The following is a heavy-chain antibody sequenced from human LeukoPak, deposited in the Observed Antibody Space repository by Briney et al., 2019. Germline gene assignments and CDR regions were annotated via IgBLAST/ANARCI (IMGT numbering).Heavy chain of an antibody. CDR2: INPSGGST. CDR1: GYTFTSYY. Sequence: ASVKVSCKASGYTFTSYYMHWVRQAPGQGLEWMGIINPSGGSTSYAQKFQGRVTMTRDTSTSTVYMELSSLRSEDTAVYYCARHARERRFLEWLSPKEKYYYYYMDVWGKGTTVTVSS. CDR3: ARHARERRFLEWLSPKEKYYYYYMDV. J-gene: IGHJ6*03. D-gene: IGHD3-3*01. V-gene: IGHV1-46*01.